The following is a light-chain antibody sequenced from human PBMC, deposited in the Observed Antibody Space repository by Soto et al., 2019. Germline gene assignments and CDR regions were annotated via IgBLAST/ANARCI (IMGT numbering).Light chain of an antibody. J-gene: IGKJ4*01. CDR1: QSVSSN. Sequence: ERIMTQSPATLSVSPGESATLSCRASQSVSSNLAWYQQKPGQAPRLLIYGVSTRATGIPARFSGSGSETKFTLTISSLQSEDFVVYYCQQYNNWPPLTFGGGTKVDIK. V-gene: IGKV3-15*01. CDR3: QQYNNWPPLT. CDR2: GVS.